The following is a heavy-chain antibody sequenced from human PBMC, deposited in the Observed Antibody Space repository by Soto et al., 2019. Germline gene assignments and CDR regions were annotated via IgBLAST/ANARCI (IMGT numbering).Heavy chain of an antibody. CDR3: AKVPSYYDSSGYYNY. D-gene: IGHD3-22*01. Sequence: LRLSCAASGFTFSSYAMSWVRQAPGKGLEWVSAISGSGGSTYYADSVKGRFTISRDNSKNTLYLQMNSLRAEDTAVYYCAKVPSYYDSSGYYNYWGQGTLVTVSS. V-gene: IGHV3-23*01. CDR1: GFTFSSYA. CDR2: ISGSGGST. J-gene: IGHJ4*02.